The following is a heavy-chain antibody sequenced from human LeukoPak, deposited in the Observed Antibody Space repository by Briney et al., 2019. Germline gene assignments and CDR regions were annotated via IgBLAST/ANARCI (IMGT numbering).Heavy chain of an antibody. CDR1: GIPFSDYY. Sequence: GGSPGLSCVVSGIPFSDYYMNWIRQAPGKGLEWISYISSSSSYTDYADSVKGRFTISRDNAKSALYLQLNSLRLEDTAVYYCAAGTAADFWGQGTLVTVSS. J-gene: IGHJ4*02. D-gene: IGHD6-13*01. CDR2: ISSSSSYT. CDR3: AAGTAADF. V-gene: IGHV3-11*03.